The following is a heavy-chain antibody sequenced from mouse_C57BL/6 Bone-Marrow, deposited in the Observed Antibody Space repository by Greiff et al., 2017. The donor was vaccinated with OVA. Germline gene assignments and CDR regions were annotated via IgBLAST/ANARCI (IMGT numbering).Heavy chain of an antibody. CDR2: IYPGDGDT. D-gene: IGHD2-4*01. Sequence: QVQLQQSGPELVKPGASVKISCKASGYAFSSSWMNWVKQRPGKGLEWIGRIYPGDGDTKYNGKFKGKATLTADKSSSTAYMQLSSLTSEDSAVYFCARTRLIQDFDVWGTGTTVTVSS. CDR3: ARTRLIQDFDV. V-gene: IGHV1-82*01. J-gene: IGHJ1*03. CDR1: GYAFSSSW.